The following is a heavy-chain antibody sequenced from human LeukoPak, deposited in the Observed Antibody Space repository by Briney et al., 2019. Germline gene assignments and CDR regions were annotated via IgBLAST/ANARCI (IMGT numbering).Heavy chain of an antibody. Sequence: GGSLRLSCAASGFTVSSNYMSWVRQAPGKGLEWVSMIYSGGNIYYTDSVKGRFTISRDNSKNTLDLQMNSLRVEDTAVYYCARRGHGYGSPFDYWGQGTLVTVSS. CDR1: GFTVSSNY. J-gene: IGHJ4*02. D-gene: IGHD5-18*01. V-gene: IGHV3-66*04. CDR2: IYSGGNI. CDR3: ARRGHGYGSPFDY.